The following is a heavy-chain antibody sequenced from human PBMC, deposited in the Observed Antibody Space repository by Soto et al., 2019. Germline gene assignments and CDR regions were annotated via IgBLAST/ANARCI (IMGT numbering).Heavy chain of an antibody. CDR1: GYSFSTYG. D-gene: IGHD6-13*01. Sequence: QVQVVQSGPEVKKPGASVKISCQTSGYSFSTYGINWVRQAPGQGLEWMGWISVFNGHTDYAEKLQGRVTMTTDTSTSTAYMQLRSLRSDDTAIDYCARGRGASSWYETPHYFDFWGQGTLVTVSS. CDR3: ARGRGASSWYETPHYFDF. J-gene: IGHJ4*02. CDR2: ISVFNGHT. V-gene: IGHV1-18*01.